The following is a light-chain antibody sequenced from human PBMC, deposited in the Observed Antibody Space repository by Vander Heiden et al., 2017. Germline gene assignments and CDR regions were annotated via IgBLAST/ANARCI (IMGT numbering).Light chain of an antibody. CDR1: QSISSW. CDR3: QQYNSYSPY. J-gene: IGKJ2*01. V-gene: IGKV1-5*03. CDR2: KAS. Sequence: DIQMTQSPSTLSASVGDRVTITCRASQSISSWLAWYQQKPGKAPKLLIYKASSLESGVPSRFSGSGSGTEFTLTISSLQPDDFATYYCQQYNSYSPYFGQGTKLXIK.